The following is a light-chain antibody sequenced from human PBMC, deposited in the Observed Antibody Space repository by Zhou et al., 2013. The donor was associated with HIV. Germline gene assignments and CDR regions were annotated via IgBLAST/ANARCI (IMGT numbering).Light chain of an antibody. J-gene: IGKJ4*01. CDR1: QNVPY. CDR3: QEYNNWPLT. CDR2: GAS. Sequence: PGERATLSCRASQNVPYLAWYQQRPGQAPRLLIYGASSRATGIPDRFSGSGSGTDFTLTISRLEPEDFAVYYCQEYNNWPLTFGGGTKVEIK. V-gene: IGKV3-20*01.